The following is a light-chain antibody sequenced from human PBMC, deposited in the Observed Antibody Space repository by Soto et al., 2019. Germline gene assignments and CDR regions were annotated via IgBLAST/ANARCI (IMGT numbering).Light chain of an antibody. CDR2: EAS. CDR1: QSFRGL. V-gene: IGKV3-11*01. CDR3: QQRHMWPIT. J-gene: IGKJ5*01. Sequence: EVVLTQSPVTLSLSPGQRATLSCRASQSFRGLLAWYQQRPGKAPRLLIYEASNRATGIPPRFSGSGSGTDFTLTISSLEPEDSAVYYCQQRHMWPITFGQGTRLEIK.